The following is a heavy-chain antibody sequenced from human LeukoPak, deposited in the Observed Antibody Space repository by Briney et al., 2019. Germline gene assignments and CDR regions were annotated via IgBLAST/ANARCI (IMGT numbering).Heavy chain of an antibody. CDR2: INPNSGGT. CDR1: GYTFTGYY. J-gene: IGHJ4*02. D-gene: IGHD3-10*01. CDR3: ARVPPSTYYYGSGSYPFDY. Sequence: ASVKVSCKASGYTFTGYYMHWVGHAPGQGLEWMEWINPNSGGTNYAQKFQGRVTITRDTSISTAYMELSRLRAEDTAVYYCARVPPSTYYYGSGSYPFDYWGQGTLVTVSS. V-gene: IGHV1-2*02.